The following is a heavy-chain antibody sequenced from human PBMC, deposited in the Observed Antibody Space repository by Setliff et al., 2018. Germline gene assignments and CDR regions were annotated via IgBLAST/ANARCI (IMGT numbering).Heavy chain of an antibody. CDR1: GVSISSYY. V-gene: IGHV4-59*08. Sequence: SETLSLTCSVSGVSISSYYWGWIRQPPGKGLEWIGFISYIGNTNYNPSLKSRVTISVDTSKNQFSLKLSSVTAADTAVYYCARLHYDYVWGSYRTSDYYYYYYMDVWGKGTTVTVSS. CDR2: ISYIGNT. D-gene: IGHD3-16*02. CDR3: ARLHYDYVWGSYRTSDYYYYYYMDV. J-gene: IGHJ6*03.